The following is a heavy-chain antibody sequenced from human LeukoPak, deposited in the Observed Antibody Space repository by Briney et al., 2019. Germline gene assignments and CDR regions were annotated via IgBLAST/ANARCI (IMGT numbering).Heavy chain of an antibody. CDR2: IYYSGST. V-gene: IGHV4-31*03. D-gene: IGHD4-17*01. CDR3: ARGYGDYAWDAFDI. J-gene: IGHJ3*02. Sequence: SQTLSLTCTVSGGSISSGGYYWSWIRQHPGKGLEWIGYIYYSGSTYYNPSLKSRVTISVDTSKNQFSLKLSSVTAADTAVYYCARGYGDYAWDAFDIWGQGTMVTVSS. CDR1: GGSISSGGYY.